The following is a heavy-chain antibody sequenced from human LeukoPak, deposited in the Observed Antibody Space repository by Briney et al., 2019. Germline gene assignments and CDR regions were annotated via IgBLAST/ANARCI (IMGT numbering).Heavy chain of an antibody. CDR3: AKEGSTTHLDY. CDR2: ISYDGSNK. V-gene: IGHV3-30*18. D-gene: IGHD5/OR15-5a*01. Sequence: PGGSLRLSCAASGFTFSNYGMHWVRQAPGKGLEWVAVISYDGSNKYYADSVKGRFTISRDNSKNTLYLQMNSLRAEDTAVYYCAKEGSTTHLDYWGQGTLVTVSS. CDR1: GFTFSNYG. J-gene: IGHJ4*02.